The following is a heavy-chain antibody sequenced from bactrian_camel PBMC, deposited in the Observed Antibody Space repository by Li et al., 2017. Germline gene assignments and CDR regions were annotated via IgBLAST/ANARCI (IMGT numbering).Heavy chain of an antibody. Sequence: HVQLVESGGGAVQAGGSLTLSCTSPGAFYRTNCMGWFRQAPGKEREGVVGIYPSAGTTYYADSVKGRFTISQDNANGTLYLQMDSLRPEDTAKYYCASGPWGYRTRTKWEGGMNNWGKGTQVTVS. D-gene: IGHD1*01. V-gene: IGHV3S54*01. CDR1: GAFYRTNC. CDR2: IYPSAGTT. J-gene: IGHJ7*01.